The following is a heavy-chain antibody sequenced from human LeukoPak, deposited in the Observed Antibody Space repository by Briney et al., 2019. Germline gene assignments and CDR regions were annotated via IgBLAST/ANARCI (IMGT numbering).Heavy chain of an antibody. V-gene: IGHV3-21*04. CDR2: ISSSSSYI. CDR1: GFTFSSYS. D-gene: IGHD2-21*01. J-gene: IGHJ4*02. Sequence: TGGSLRLSCAASGFTFSSYSMNWVRQAPGKGLEWVSSISSSSSYIYYADSVRGRFTISRDNSKNTLYLQMNSLRAEDAAVYFCAKAPVTSCRGAYCYPFDSWGQGTLVTVSS. CDR3: AKAPVTSCRGAYCYPFDS.